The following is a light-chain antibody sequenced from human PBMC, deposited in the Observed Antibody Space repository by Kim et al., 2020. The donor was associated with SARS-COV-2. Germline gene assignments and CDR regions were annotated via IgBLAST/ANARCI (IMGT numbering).Light chain of an antibody. CDR2: EVS. V-gene: IGLV2-11*01. Sequence: QSALTQPRSVSGSPGQSVTISCTGTSSDVGGYNYVSWYQQHPGKAPKLMIYEVSQRPSGVPDRFSGSKSGNTASLTISGLQAEDEADYYCCSYAGSPPYVFGTGTKVTVL. CDR3: CSYAGSPPYV. J-gene: IGLJ1*01. CDR1: SSDVGGYNY.